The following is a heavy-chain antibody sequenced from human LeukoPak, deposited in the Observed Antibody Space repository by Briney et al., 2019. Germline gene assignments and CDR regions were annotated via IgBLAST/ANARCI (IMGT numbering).Heavy chain of an antibody. J-gene: IGHJ3*02. CDR2: IDLNSGGT. V-gene: IGHV1-2*02. CDR1: GYTFTDYY. Sequence: AASVKVSCKASGYTFTDYYIHWVRQAPGQGLEWMGWIDLNSGGTNYAQKFQGRVTMTRDTSISIAYMELSRMRSDDTAMYYCARDGSFGIWGQGTMVTVSS. CDR3: ARDGSFGI. D-gene: IGHD3-10*01.